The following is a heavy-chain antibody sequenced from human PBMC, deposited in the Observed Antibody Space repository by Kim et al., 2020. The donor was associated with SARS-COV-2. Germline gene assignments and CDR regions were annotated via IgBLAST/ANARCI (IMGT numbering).Heavy chain of an antibody. J-gene: IGHJ4*02. V-gene: IGHV3-7*01. Sequence: YGASVKGRFTMSRDNAKNSLYLQMSSLRTEDTTIYYCAALDTVQVPGGIWGQGTLVTVSS. CDR3: AALDTVQVPGGI. D-gene: IGHD3-10*01.